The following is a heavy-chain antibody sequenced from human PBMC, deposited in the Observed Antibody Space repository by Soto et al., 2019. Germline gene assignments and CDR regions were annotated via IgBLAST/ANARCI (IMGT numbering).Heavy chain of an antibody. Sequence: SETLSLTCTVSGGSISSYYWSWIRQPPGKGLEWIGYIYYSGSTNYNPSLMSRVTISVDTSKNQFSLKLSSVTAADTAVYYCASWWSITGTFDYWGQGTLVTVSS. D-gene: IGHD1-20*01. CDR3: ASWWSITGTFDY. V-gene: IGHV4-59*01. CDR1: GGSISSYY. CDR2: IYYSGST. J-gene: IGHJ4*02.